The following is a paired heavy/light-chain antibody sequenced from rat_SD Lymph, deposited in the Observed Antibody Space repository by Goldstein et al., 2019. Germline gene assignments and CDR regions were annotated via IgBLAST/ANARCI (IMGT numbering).Light chain of an antibody. CDR2: QVS. J-gene: IGKJ2-3*01. V-gene: IGKV1S12*01. CDR1: QSLVHSDGKTY. Sequence: DVVMTQTPPSLSVAIGQSVSISCKSSQSLVHSDGKTYLNWLLQNPGQSPKRLIYQVSNLGSGVPDRFSGTGSEKDFTLKISRVEAEDLGVYHCVQATHVPYTFGAGTKLELK. CDR3: VQATHVPYT.
Heavy chain of an antibody. CDR3: TRPGFDY. CDR2: MWSGGST. J-gene: IGHJ2*01. Sequence: EVQLKESGPGLVQPSQTLSLTCTVSGFSLTDYSVHWVRQPPGKGLEWMGVMWSGGSTAYNSALKSRLSISRDTSKSQVFLKMNSLQTEDTAIYYCTRPGFDYWGQGVMVTVSS. CDR1: GFSLTDYS. V-gene: IGHV2S63*01. D-gene: IGHD1-4*01.